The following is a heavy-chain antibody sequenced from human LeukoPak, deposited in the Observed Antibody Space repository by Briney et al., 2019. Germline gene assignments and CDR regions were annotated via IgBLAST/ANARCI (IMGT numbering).Heavy chain of an antibody. D-gene: IGHD4-17*01. J-gene: IGHJ4*02. V-gene: IGHV3-15*01. CDR2: IKSKIDGGTT. CDR1: GFTFSDAW. CDR3: ATDPTTVRNPLPLEY. Sequence: GGSLRLSCAASGFTFSDAWMSWVPQAPGKGLEWVGRIKSKIDGGTTDYAAPVKGRFTISRDESKNTLYLQMNSLKTEDTAVYYCATDPTTVRNPLPLEYWGQGTLVTVSS.